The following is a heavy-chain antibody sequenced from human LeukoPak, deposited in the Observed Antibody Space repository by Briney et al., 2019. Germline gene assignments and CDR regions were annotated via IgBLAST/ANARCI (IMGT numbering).Heavy chain of an antibody. D-gene: IGHD3-10*01. CDR1: GFTFSDYW. J-gene: IGHJ4*02. CDR2: IKNDGGEK. CDR3: ARGGAGVDY. Sequence: GGSLRLSCAASGFTFSDYWMSWVRQAPGKGLEWVANIKNDGGEKYYVDSVKGRFTISRDNAENSLYLQMNSLRAEDTAVYYCARGGAGVDYWGQGTLVTVSS. V-gene: IGHV3-7*01.